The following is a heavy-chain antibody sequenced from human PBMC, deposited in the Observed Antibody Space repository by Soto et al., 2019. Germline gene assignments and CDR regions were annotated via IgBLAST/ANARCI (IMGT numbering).Heavy chain of an antibody. CDR2: IYYSGST. CDR1: GGSISRYY. V-gene: IGHV4-59*01. Sequence: PATLSHTWTVSGGSISRYYWSWIRQPPGKGLEWIGYIYYSGSTNYNPSLKSRVTISVDTSKNQFSLKLSSVTAADTAVYYCARVVTLVRGPPLDWFDRSGQGTLVTVSS. CDR3: ARVVTLVRGPPLDWFDR. D-gene: IGHD3-10*01. J-gene: IGHJ5*02.